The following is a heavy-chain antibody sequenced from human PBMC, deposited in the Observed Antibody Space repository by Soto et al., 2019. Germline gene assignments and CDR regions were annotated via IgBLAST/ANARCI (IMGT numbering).Heavy chain of an antibody. J-gene: IGHJ4*02. CDR2: IDWDDDK. Sequence: SGPTLVNPTQTLTLTCTFSGFSLSTSGMCVSWIRQPPGKALEWLALIDWDDDKYYSTSLKTRLTISKDTSKNQVVLTMTNMETVDTAIYFCARTIPYYYDSSGYYFDYWGQGTLVTVSS. V-gene: IGHV2-70*01. CDR3: ARTIPYYYDSSGYYFDY. D-gene: IGHD3-22*01. CDR1: GFSLSTSGMC.